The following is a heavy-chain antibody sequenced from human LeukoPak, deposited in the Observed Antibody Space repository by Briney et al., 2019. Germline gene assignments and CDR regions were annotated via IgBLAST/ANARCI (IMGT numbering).Heavy chain of an antibody. Sequence: NPGGSLRLSCAASGFTFGTYWMYWVRQAPGKGLEWVANIKQDGSHKYYVDSVKGRFTISRDNAKNSLYLQMNSLRVEDTAVYYCVREEGYWGQGTLVTVSS. CDR1: GFTFGTYW. CDR3: VREEGY. J-gene: IGHJ4*02. CDR2: IKQDGSHK. V-gene: IGHV3-7*01.